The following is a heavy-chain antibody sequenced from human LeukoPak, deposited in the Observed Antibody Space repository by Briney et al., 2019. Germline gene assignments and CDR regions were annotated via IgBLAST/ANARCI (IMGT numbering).Heavy chain of an antibody. V-gene: IGHV3-30-3*01. CDR2: ISYDGSEK. CDR3: AREGSSGYYPY. CDR1: GFTFSSYP. D-gene: IGHD3-22*01. J-gene: IGHJ4*02. Sequence: HAGGSLRLSCAASGFTFSSYPMHWVRQAPGKGLEWVAVISYDGSEKHYADPVKGRFTISRDNSKNTLYLQMNSLRAEDTAVYYCAREGSSGYYPYWGQGILVTVSS.